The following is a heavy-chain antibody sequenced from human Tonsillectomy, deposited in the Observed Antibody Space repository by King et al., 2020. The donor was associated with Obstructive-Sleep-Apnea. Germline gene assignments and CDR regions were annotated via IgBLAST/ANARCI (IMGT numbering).Heavy chain of an antibody. V-gene: IGHV3-30*04. CDR1: GFTFSSYA. J-gene: IGHJ4*02. CDR2: ISYDGSNK. CDR3: ARELGLYYFDY. Sequence: VQLVESGGGVVQPGRSLRLSCAASGFTFSSYAMHWVRQAPGKGLEWVAVISYDGSNKYYADSVKGRFTISRDNSKNTLYLQMNSLRAEDTAVYYCARELGLYYFDYWGQGTLVTVSS. D-gene: IGHD7-27*01.